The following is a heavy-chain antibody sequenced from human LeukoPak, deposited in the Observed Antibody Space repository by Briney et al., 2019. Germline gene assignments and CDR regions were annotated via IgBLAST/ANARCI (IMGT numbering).Heavy chain of an antibody. CDR3: VGVETITMVRGASGDV. CDR2: IHSGGRA. D-gene: IGHD3-10*01. CDR1: GFSVSSNY. V-gene: IGHV3-66*02. J-gene: IGHJ6*04. Sequence: GSLSLSCAASGFSVSSNYMTWVRPAPGKGLEWVSVIHSGGRAYYADSVKGRFTTSRDNSKNTLDLQMNSLSVEDTAVYYCVGVETITMVRGASGDVWGKGTTVTVSS.